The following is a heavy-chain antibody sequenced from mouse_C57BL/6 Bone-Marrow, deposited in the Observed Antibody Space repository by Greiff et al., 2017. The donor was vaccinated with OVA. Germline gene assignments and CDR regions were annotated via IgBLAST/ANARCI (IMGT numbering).Heavy chain of an antibody. CDR1: GFTFSSYA. J-gene: IGHJ2*01. CDR2: ISDGGSYT. V-gene: IGHV5-4*01. Sequence: EVKLVESGGGLVKPGGSLKLSCAASGFTFSSYAMSWVRQTPEKRLEWVATISDGGSYTYYPDNVKGRFTISRDNAKNNLYLQMSHLKSEDTAMYYCARDDLGEGDYWGQGTTLTVSS. CDR3: ARDDLGEGDY. D-gene: IGHD4-1*01.